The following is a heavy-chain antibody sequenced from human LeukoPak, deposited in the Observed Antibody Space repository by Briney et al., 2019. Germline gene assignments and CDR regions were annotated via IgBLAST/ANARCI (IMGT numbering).Heavy chain of an antibody. D-gene: IGHD1-26*01. CDR3: ARDPDSGSYYEINWFDP. V-gene: IGHV1-69*01. CDR1: GGTFSSYA. Sequence: ASVKVSCKASGGTFSSYAISWVRQAPGQGLEWMGGIIPIFGTANYAQKFQGRVTITADESTSTAYMELSSLRSEDTAVYYCARDPDSGSYYEINWFDPWGQGTLVTVSS. J-gene: IGHJ5*02. CDR2: IIPIFGTA.